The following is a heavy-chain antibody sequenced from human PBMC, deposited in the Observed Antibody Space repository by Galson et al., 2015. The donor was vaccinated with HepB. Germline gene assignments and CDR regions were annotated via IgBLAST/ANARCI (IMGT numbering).Heavy chain of an antibody. V-gene: IGHV3-30*04. Sequence: SLRLSCAASGFTFSSYAMHWVRQAPGKGLEWVAVISYDGSNKYYADSVKGRFTISRGNSKNTLYLQMNSLRAEDTAVYYCARDLYSSGWYLDYWGQGTLVTVSS. CDR2: ISYDGSNK. CDR1: GFTFSSYA. D-gene: IGHD6-19*01. J-gene: IGHJ4*02. CDR3: ARDLYSSGWYLDY.